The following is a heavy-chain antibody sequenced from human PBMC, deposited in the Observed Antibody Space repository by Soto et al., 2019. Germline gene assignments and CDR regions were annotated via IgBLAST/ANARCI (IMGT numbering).Heavy chain of an antibody. D-gene: IGHD6-19*01. CDR3: AKGLRFGQWLRFYYFDY. Sequence: VQLLESGGGLVQPGGSLRLSCAASGFTFSSYAMSWVRQAPGKGLEWVSAISGSGGSTYYADSVKGRFTISRDNSKNTLYLQMNSLRAEDTAVYYCAKGLRFGQWLRFYYFDYWGQGTLVTVSS. CDR1: GFTFSSYA. CDR2: ISGSGGST. V-gene: IGHV3-23*01. J-gene: IGHJ4*02.